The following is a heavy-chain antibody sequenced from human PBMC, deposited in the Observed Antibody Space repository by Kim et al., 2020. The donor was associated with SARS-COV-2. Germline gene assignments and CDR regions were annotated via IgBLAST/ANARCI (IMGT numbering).Heavy chain of an antibody. D-gene: IGHD3-22*01. CDR3: AKDKIYYDRGADY. CDR2: ISYDGSNK. V-gene: IGHV3-30*18. CDR1: GFTFSSYG. J-gene: IGHJ4*02. Sequence: GGSLRLSCAASGFTFSSYGMHWVRQAPGKGLEWVAVISYDGSNKYYADSVKGRFTISRDNSKNTLYLQMNSLRAEDTAVYYCAKDKIYYDRGADYWGQGTLVTVSS.